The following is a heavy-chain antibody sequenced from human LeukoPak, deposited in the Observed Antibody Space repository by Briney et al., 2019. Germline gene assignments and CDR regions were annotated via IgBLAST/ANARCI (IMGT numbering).Heavy chain of an antibody. CDR2: INWNGGST. CDR1: GFTLADYG. D-gene: IGHD1-1*01. J-gene: IGHJ4*02. CDR3: AKDAGDLEPYYFDY. V-gene: IGHV3-20*04. Sequence: RPGGSLRLSCAAAGFTLADYGMSWAGHAPGKGLEWVSVINWNGGSTSYADSVKGRFTISRDNAKNSLYLQMNSLRAEDTAVYYCAKDAGDLEPYYFDYWGQGTLVTVSS.